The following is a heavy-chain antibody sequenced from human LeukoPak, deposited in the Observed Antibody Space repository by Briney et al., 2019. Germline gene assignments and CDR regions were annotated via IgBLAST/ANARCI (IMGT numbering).Heavy chain of an antibody. V-gene: IGHV3-48*01. CDR3: AKAFRIVGIGNPDDAFDV. Sequence: QPGGSLRLSCAASGFTFSSYSMNWVRQAPGKGLEWVSYISSSSSTIYYADSVKGRFTLSRDNSENTLYLQLNSLRAEDSGIYYCAKAFRIVGIGNPDDAFDVWGQGTVVTVS. CDR2: ISSSSSTI. D-gene: IGHD1-26*01. J-gene: IGHJ3*01. CDR1: GFTFSSYS.